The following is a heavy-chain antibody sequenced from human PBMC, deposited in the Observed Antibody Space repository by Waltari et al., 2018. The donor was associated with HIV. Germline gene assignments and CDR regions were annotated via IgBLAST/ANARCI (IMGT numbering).Heavy chain of an antibody. D-gene: IGHD3-16*01. CDR3: ARDLGGYWYFDL. V-gene: IGHV3-23*01. J-gene: IGHJ2*01. CDR1: GHTFRSYA. CDR2: ISAGGVST. Sequence: EVQLFESGGGLEQRGGSLRLSCAASGHTFRSYAMRWVRQAPGKGLEWVSAISAGGVSTYYADSVKGRFTISRDNSKNTVYLQMNSLRGEDTAVYYCARDLGGYWYFDLWGRGTLVTVSS.